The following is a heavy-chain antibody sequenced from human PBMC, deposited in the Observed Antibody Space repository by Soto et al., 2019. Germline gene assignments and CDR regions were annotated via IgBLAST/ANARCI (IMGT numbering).Heavy chain of an antibody. D-gene: IGHD6-6*01. CDR2: IYYSGST. V-gene: IGHV4-30-4*01. J-gene: IGHJ4*02. CDR3: ARGMDSSSSD. CDR1: GGYLSSGDYY. Sequence: SETLSLTCTVSGGYLSSGDYYWSWIRQPPGKGLEWIGYIYYSGSTYYNPSLKSRVTISVDTSKNQFSLKLSSVTAADTAVYYCARGMDSSSSDWGQGTLVTVSS.